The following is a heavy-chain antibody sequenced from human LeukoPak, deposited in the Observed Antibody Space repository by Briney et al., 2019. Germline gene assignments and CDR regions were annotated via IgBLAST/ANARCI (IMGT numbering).Heavy chain of an antibody. Sequence: SQTLSLTCTVFGGSISSDSHYWGWIRQPAGKGLEWIGRMSSSGSPDYNPSLKSRVIISVDTSKNQFSLRLSSVTAADTAVYYCARGRDAWGFDYWGQGTLVTVSS. CDR2: MSSSGSP. V-gene: IGHV4-61*02. D-gene: IGHD7-27*01. J-gene: IGHJ4*02. CDR3: ARGRDAWGFDY. CDR1: GGSISSDSHY.